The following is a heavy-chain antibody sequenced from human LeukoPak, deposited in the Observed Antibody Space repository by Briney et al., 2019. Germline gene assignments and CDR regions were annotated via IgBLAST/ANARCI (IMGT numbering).Heavy chain of an antibody. D-gene: IGHD4-11*01. CDR3: ARGEGLKSTFDY. CDR1: GYTLTELS. Sequence: ASVKVSCKVSGYTLTELSMHWVRQAPGKGLEWMGGFDPEDGETIYAQKFQGRVTMTEDTSTDTAYMELSSLRSEDTAVYYCARGEGLKSTFDYWGQGTLVTVSS. V-gene: IGHV1-24*01. CDR2: FDPEDGET. J-gene: IGHJ4*02.